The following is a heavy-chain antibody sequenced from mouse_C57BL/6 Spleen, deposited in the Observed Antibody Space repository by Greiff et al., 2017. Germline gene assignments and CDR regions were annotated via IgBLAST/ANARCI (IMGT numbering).Heavy chain of an antibody. D-gene: IGHD1-1*01. V-gene: IGHV1-81*01. CDR1: GYTFTSYG. Sequence: VQLQQSGAELARPGASVKLSCKASGYTFTSYGLSWVKQRTGQGLEWIGEIYPRSGNTYYNEKFKGKATLTADKSSSPAYMELRSLTSEDSAVYFCAREGIITTVGRGHWGQGTTLTVSS. CDR3: AREGIITTVGRGH. J-gene: IGHJ2*01. CDR2: IYPRSGNT.